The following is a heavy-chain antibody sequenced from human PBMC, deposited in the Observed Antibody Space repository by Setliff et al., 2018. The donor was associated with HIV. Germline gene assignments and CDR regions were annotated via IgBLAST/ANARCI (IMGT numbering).Heavy chain of an antibody. V-gene: IGHV3-48*03. Sequence: SLKISCTASGFSFSTHDMNWVRQAPGKGLEWISYITSDSSVKYYADSVKGRFTISRDNAGRSLYLQMNSLKVEDTAVYYCTAGHYGPNPWGQGTPVTVLL. J-gene: IGHJ5*01. CDR2: ITSDSSVK. D-gene: IGHD3-10*01. CDR1: GFSFSTHD. CDR3: TAGHYGPNP.